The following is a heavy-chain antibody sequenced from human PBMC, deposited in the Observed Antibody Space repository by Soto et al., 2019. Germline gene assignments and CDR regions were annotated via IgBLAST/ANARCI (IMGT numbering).Heavy chain of an antibody. CDR1: GFTCSDHY. Sequence: GGSLRLSCAASGFTCSDHYMDWVRRAPGKGLEWVGRTRNKVNGYTTKYAASVQGRFTISRDDSQNSLYLQMKSLKTEDTAVYYCVRAGFCGGGTCYSDYYDLWGQGALVTVSS. D-gene: IGHD2-15*01. J-gene: IGHJ4*02. CDR3: VRAGFCGGGTCYSDYYDL. CDR2: TRNKVNGYTT. V-gene: IGHV3-72*01.